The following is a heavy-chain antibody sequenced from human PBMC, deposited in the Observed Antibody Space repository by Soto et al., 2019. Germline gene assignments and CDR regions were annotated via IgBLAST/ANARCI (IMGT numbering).Heavy chain of an antibody. D-gene: IGHD6-25*01. J-gene: IGHJ4*02. CDR3: AKDPLSSSGSGPYYFDY. CDR2: ISGSGGST. Sequence: GGSLRLSCAASGFTFSSYAMSWVRQAPGKGLEWVSAISGSGGSTYYADSVKGRFTISRDNSKNTLYLQMNSLRAEDTAVYYCAKDPLSSSGSGPYYFDYWGQGTLVTVSS. V-gene: IGHV3-23*01. CDR1: GFTFSSYA.